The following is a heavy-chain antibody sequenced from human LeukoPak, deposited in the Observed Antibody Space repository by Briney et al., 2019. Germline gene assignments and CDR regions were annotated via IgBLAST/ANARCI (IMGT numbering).Heavy chain of an antibody. CDR2: ISSSGNTI. CDR1: GFIFSDSY. CDR3: AELGITMIGGV. V-gene: IGHV3-11*04. J-gene: IGHJ6*04. D-gene: IGHD3-10*02. Sequence: PGGSLRLSCTASGFIFSDSYMSWIRQAPGKGLEWVSYISSSGNTIYYADSVKGRFTISRDNAKNSLYLQMNSLRAEDTAVYYCAELGITMIGGVWGKGTTVTISS.